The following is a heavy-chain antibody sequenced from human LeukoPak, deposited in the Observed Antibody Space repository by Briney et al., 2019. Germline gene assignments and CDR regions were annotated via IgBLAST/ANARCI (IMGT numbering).Heavy chain of an antibody. CDR1: GFTVSNNF. CDR3: ARAGYEGYYFDY. J-gene: IGHJ4*02. CDR2: IYSGGNT. D-gene: IGHD5-12*01. V-gene: IGHV3-66*01. Sequence: GGSLRLSCAASGFTVSNNFMTWVRQAPGKGPECVSVIYSGGNTYYADSVKGRFTISRDNSKNTLYLQMNSLRAEDTAVYYCARAGYEGYYFDYWGQGTLVTVSS.